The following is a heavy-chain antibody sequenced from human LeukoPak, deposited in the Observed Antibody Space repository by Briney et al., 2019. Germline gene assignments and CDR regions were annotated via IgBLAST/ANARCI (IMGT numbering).Heavy chain of an antibody. CDR1: GFTFSNYW. V-gene: IGHV3-7*01. J-gene: IGHJ5*02. CDR2: IKQDGSEK. D-gene: IGHD5-12*01. CDR3: ARAGQWLLSYNWFDP. Sequence: GGSLRLSCAASGFTFSNYWMSWVRQAPGKGLEWVANIKQDGSEKYYVDSVKGRFTISRDNAKNSLYLQMNSLRAEDTAVYYCARAGQWLLSYNWFDPWGQGTLVTVSS.